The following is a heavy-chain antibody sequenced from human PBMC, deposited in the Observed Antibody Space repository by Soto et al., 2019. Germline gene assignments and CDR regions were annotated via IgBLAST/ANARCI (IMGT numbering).Heavy chain of an antibody. D-gene: IGHD3-22*01. CDR3: ASGRDYYDSSGYWDY. V-gene: IGHV4-39*01. Sequence: SETLSLTCTVSGGSISSSSYYWGWIRQPPGKGLEWIGSIYYSGSTYYNPSLKSRVTISVDTSKNQFSLKLSSVTAADTAVYYCASGRDYYDSSGYWDYWGQGTLVTVSS. CDR2: IYYSGST. J-gene: IGHJ4*02. CDR1: GGSISSSSYY.